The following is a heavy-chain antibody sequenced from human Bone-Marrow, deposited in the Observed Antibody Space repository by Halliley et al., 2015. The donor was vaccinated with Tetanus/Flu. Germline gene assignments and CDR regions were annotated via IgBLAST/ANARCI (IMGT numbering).Heavy chain of an antibody. V-gene: IGHV3-11*01. D-gene: IGHD6-19*01. CDR3: ARDHGWDHYY. CDR2: ISSSDTK. CDR1: GFTFSDYY. Sequence: SLRLSCAASGFTFSDYYMSWIRQAPGKGLERISHISSSDTKDYADSVRGRFAISWDNAKNSLYLQMNSLRVEDTAVYYCARDHGWDHYYWGQGTLVTVSS. J-gene: IGHJ4*02.